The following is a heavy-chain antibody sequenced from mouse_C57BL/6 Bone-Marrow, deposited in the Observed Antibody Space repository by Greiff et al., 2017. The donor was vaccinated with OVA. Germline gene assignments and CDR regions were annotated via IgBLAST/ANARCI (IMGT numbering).Heavy chain of an antibody. CDR1: GFNIKDYY. D-gene: IGHD1-1*01. V-gene: IGHV14-1*01. Sequence: VQLQQSGAELVRPGASVKLSCTASGFNIKDYYMHWVKQRPEQGLEWIGRIDPEDGDTEYAPKFQGKATMTADTSSNTAYLQLSSLTSEDTAVYYWTPFCYCDSCRYYFDYWGQGTTLTVSS. CDR2: IDPEDGDT. CDR3: TPFCYCDSCRYYFDY. J-gene: IGHJ2*01.